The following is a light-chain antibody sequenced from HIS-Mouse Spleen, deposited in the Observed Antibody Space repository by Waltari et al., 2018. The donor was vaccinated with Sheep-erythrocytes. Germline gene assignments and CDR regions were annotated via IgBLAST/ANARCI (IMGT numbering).Light chain of an antibody. CDR2: QDS. V-gene: IGLV3-1*01. J-gene: IGLJ2*01. CDR1: KLGDKY. Sequence: SYELTQPPSVSVSPGQTASITCSGDKLGDKYACWYHQKPGQSPVLVIYQDSKRPSGSPERFSGSNSGNTATLTISGTQGMDEADYYCQAWDSSTVVFGGGTKLTVL. CDR3: QAWDSSTVV.